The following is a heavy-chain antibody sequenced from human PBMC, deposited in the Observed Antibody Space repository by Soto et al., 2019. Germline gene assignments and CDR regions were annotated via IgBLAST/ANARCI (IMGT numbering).Heavy chain of an antibody. CDR1: DFTSSDAW. J-gene: IGHJ4*02. CDR3: MTLWFGV. Sequence: GGSQRLSYAASDFTSSDAWMTWVRKAPGKGLEWVGRIKSKTDGGTTDYAALVKGRFTISRDDSKNTLYLQMNSLKTEDTAVYYCMTLWFGVWGQGTLVTVSS. V-gene: IGHV3-15*07. CDR2: IKSKTDGGTT. D-gene: IGHD3-10*01.